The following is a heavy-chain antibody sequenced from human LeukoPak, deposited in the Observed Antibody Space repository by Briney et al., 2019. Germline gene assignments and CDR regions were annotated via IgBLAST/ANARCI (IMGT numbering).Heavy chain of an antibody. CDR2: IIPIFGTA. V-gene: IGHV1-69*05. D-gene: IGHD1-26*01. J-gene: IGHJ3*02. CDR3: ARASPQIIVGASSGAFDI. CDR1: GGTFSSYA. Sequence: SVKVPCKASGGTFSSYAISWVRQAPGQGLEWMGGIIPIFGTANYAQKFQGRVTITTDESTSTAYMELSSLRSEDTAVYYCARASPQIIVGASSGAFDIWGQGTMVTVSS.